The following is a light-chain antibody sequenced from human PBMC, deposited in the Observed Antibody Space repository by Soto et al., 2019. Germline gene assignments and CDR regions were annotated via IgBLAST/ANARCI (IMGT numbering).Light chain of an antibody. CDR3: CSYAGSYTHYV. CDR2: DVS. V-gene: IGLV2-11*01. J-gene: IGLJ1*01. CDR1: SSDVGGYNY. Sequence: QSALTQPRSVSGSPGQSITISCTVTSSDVGGYNYVSWYRQHPGKAPKLMIYDVSKRPSGVPDRFSGSKSGNTASLTISELQAEDEADYYCCSYAGSYTHYVFGTGTKLTVL.